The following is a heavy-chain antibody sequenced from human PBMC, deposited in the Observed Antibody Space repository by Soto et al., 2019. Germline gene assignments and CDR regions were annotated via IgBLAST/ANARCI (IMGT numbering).Heavy chain of an antibody. J-gene: IGHJ3*02. Sequence: QVQLVESGGGVVQPGRSLRLSCAASGFTFSSYGMHWVRQAPGKGLEWVAVIWYDGSNKYYADSVKVRFTISRDNSKNTLYVQMNSLRAEGAAVYYCARARYVWRLDGAFDIWGQGTMVTVSS. CDR2: IWYDGSNK. CDR1: GFTFSSYG. D-gene: IGHD3-3*01. CDR3: ARARYVWRLDGAFDI. V-gene: IGHV3-33*01.